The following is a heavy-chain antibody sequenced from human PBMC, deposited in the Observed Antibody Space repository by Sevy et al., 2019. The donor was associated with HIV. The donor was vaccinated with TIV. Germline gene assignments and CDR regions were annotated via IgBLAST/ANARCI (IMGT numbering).Heavy chain of an antibody. D-gene: IGHD2-8*01. J-gene: IGHJ4*02. Sequence: GGSLILSCAASGFTFSKYSMSWVRQPPGKGLEWVSTLSFGCGELNHADSGKGRFTISRDNSKDSLYLQMNNLRAEDTAVYYCAREGCTKPHDYWGQGTLVTVSS. CDR1: GFTFSKYS. CDR3: AREGCTKPHDY. V-gene: IGHV3-23*01. CDR2: LSFGCGEL.